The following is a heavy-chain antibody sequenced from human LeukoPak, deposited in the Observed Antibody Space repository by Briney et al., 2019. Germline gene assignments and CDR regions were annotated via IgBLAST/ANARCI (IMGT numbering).Heavy chain of an antibody. CDR1: GFTFSSNA. CDR2: ISGSGGTT. Sequence: GGSLRLSCAASGFTFSSNAMNWVRQAPGKGLEWVSTISGSGGTTYYADSVKGRFTISRDNSKNMLHLQMNSLRGDDTAVYYCAKGGYRGYDFDYWGQGILVTVSS. V-gene: IGHV3-23*01. D-gene: IGHD6-25*01. CDR3: AKGGYRGYDFDY. J-gene: IGHJ4*02.